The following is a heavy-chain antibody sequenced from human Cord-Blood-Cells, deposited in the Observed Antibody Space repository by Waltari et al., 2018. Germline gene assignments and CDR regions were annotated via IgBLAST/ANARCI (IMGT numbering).Heavy chain of an antibody. CDR1: GGSFSISSYY. J-gene: IGHJ4*02. CDR3: ARQTGWELFDY. Sequence: QLQLQESGPGLVKPSETLSLTCTVSGGSFSISSYYWGWIRQPPGKGLECIGSIYYSGSTYYNPSLKSRVTISVDTSKNQFSLKLSSVTAADTAVYYCARQTGWELFDYWGQGTLVTVSS. V-gene: IGHV4-39*01. CDR2: IYYSGST. D-gene: IGHD1-26*01.